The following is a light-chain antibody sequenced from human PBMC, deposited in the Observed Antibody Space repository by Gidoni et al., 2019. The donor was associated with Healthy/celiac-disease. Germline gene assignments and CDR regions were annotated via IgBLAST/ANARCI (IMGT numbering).Light chain of an antibody. V-gene: IGKV1-39*01. CDR2: AAS. CDR1: QRISRY. CDR3: QQSYSTPPT. J-gene: IGKJ1*01. Sequence: DIQMTQSPSSLSATVGDRVTITCRARQRISRYLNWYQQKPGTAPKLLIYAASSLQSGVPSRFSGSGSGTDFTLTISILQPEDFATYYWQQSYSTPPTFXXXTKVEIK.